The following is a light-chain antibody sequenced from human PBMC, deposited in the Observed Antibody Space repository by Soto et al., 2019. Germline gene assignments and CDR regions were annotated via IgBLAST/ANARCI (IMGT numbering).Light chain of an antibody. V-gene: IGKV2-28*01. Sequence: EIVMTQSPLSLPVTPGEPASLSCRSSQSLLHSDGRNYLDWYVQRPGQSPQLLIYMGSNRASGVPGRFSGSGSGTDFTLKISRVEAEDVGIYYCMQALQTPITFGPGTKVDIK. CDR3: MQALQTPIT. CDR2: MGS. J-gene: IGKJ3*01. CDR1: QSLLHSDGRNY.